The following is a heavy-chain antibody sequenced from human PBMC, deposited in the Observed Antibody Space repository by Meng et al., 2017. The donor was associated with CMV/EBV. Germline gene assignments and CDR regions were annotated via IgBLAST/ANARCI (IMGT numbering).Heavy chain of an antibody. CDR1: GFTFTSSA. CDR2: IVVGSGNT. CDR3: AADIVVVPAATSGDY. Sequence: SVKVSCKAPGFTFTSSAVQWVRQARGQRLEWIGWIVVGSGNTNYAQKFQERVTITRDMSTSTAYMELSSLRSEDTAVYYCAADIVVVPAATSGDYWGQGTLVTVSS. D-gene: IGHD2-2*01. V-gene: IGHV1-58*01. J-gene: IGHJ4*02.